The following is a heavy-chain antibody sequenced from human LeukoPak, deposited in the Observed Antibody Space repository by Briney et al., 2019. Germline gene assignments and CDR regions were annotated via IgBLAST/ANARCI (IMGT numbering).Heavy chain of an antibody. D-gene: IGHD3-22*01. CDR2: IIPIFGTA. CDR3: AREYDSSGYYRRYFDY. Sequence: ASVKVSCKASGGTFSSYAISWVRQAPGQGLEWMGGIIPIFGTANYAQKFQGRVTITADESTSTAHMELSSLRSEDTAVYYCAREYDSSGYYRRYFDYWGQGTLVTVSS. V-gene: IGHV1-69*13. CDR1: GGTFSSYA. J-gene: IGHJ4*02.